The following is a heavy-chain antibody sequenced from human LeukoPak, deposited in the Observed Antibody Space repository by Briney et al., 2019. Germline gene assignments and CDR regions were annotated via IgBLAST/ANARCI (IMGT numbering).Heavy chain of an antibody. D-gene: IGHD3-10*01. Sequence: PGGSLRLSCAASGFTFTSYWMNWVRQAPGKGLEWVANIKQDGSDKYYVDSVKGRLTISRDNAKNSLYLQMNSLRAEDTALYYCARSGGGGDYFDYWGQGTLVTVSS. V-gene: IGHV3-7*04. CDR1: GFTFTSYW. CDR3: ARSGGGGDYFDY. CDR2: IKQDGSDK. J-gene: IGHJ4*02.